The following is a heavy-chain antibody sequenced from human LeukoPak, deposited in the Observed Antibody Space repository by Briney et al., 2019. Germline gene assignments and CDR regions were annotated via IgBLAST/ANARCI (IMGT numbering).Heavy chain of an antibody. Sequence: SETLSLTCTVSGGSISSYYWSWIRQPPGKGLEWIGYSYYSGSTNYNPSLKSRVTISVDTSKNQFSLKLSSVTAADTAVYYCAGHRASSGWYGVRNYYYGMDVWGQGTTVTVSS. CDR1: GGSISSYY. D-gene: IGHD6-19*01. CDR2: SYYSGST. V-gene: IGHV4-59*08. J-gene: IGHJ6*02. CDR3: AGHRASSGWYGVRNYYYGMDV.